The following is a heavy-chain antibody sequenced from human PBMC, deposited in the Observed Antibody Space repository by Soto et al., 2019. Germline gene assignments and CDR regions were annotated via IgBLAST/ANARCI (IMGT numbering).Heavy chain of an antibody. J-gene: IGHJ6*02. V-gene: IGHV1-69*02. D-gene: IGHD6-6*01. CDR1: GDTFRRYS. CDR2: INPIVEIA. CDR3: ARARRTNYDYYGMDV. Sequence: QVQLVQSGAEVKKPGSSVKVSCKASGDTFRRYSITWVRQAPGQGVEWMGRINPIVEIARYAQKFQGRVTITVDKATTTAHMELTSLRSEDTAVYYCARARRTNYDYYGMDVWGQGTTVTVSS.